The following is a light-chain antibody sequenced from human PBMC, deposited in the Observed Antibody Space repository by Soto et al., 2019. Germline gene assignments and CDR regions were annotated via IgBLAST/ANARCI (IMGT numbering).Light chain of an antibody. Sequence: QSVLTQPSSASVTPGQKVTISCSGSSSNIGSNAVNWYQQLPGAAPKLLIYSDDQRPSGVPDRFSGSKSGTSASLAISGLQSEDEADYICAAWNDNLDGPSYVFGTGTKVTVL. J-gene: IGLJ1*01. CDR2: SDD. V-gene: IGLV1-44*01. CDR3: AAWNDNLDGPSYV. CDR1: SSNIGSNA.